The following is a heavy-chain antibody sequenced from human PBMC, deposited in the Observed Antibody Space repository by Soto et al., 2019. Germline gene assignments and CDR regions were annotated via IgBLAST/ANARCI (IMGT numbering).Heavy chain of an antibody. CDR1: GLTFGSHA. D-gene: IGHD3-3*01. J-gene: IGHJ4*02. Sequence: EVQLLESGGGLVQPGASLRLSCAASGLTFGSHAMIWVRQAPGKGLEWVSAISGSGGSAYYADSVKGRFTISRDNSINTLYLQMNSLRAEDTALYYYANEPYSDFWSAYYYFDYWGQGTLVTVSS. CDR3: ANEPYSDFWSAYYYFDY. CDR2: ISGSGGSA. V-gene: IGHV3-23*01.